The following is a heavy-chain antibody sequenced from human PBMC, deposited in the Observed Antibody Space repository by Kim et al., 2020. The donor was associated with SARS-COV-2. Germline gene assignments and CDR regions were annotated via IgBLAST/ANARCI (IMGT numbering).Heavy chain of an antibody. CDR2: IWYDGSNK. D-gene: IGHD3-10*01. J-gene: IGHJ6*02. CDR3: ARDRVRGHYYGPYYGMDV. Sequence: GGSLRLSCAASGFTFSSYGMHWVRQAPGKGLEWVAVIWYDGSNKYYADSVKGRFTISRDNSKNTLYLQMNSLRAEDTAVYYCARDRVRGHYYGPYYGMDVWGQGTTVTVSS. CDR1: GFTFSSYG. V-gene: IGHV3-33*01.